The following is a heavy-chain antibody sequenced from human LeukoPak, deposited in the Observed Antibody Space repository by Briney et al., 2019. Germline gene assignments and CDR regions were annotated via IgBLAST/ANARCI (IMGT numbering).Heavy chain of an antibody. Sequence: PSETLSLTCTVSGGSISSSSYYWGWIRQPPGKGLEWIGSIYYSGSTYYNPSLKSRVTISVDTSNNQFSLKLSSVTAADTAVYYCARYKWGLLNSHFDYWGQGILVTVSS. V-gene: IGHV4-39*01. CDR3: ARYKWGLLNSHFDY. D-gene: IGHD1-1*01. CDR2: IYYSGST. CDR1: GGSISSSSYY. J-gene: IGHJ4*02.